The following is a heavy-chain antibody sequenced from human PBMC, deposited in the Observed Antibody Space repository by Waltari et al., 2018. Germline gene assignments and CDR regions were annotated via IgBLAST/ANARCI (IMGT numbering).Heavy chain of an antibody. CDR2: IYTSGIT. Sequence: QVQLQESGPGLVKPSQTLSLTCTVSGGSISSGSYYWSWIRQPAGKGLEWIGRIYTSGITNYNPSLKSRVTISVDTSKNQFSLKLSSVTAADTAVYYCARSGYSYGHFDYWGQGTLVTVSS. D-gene: IGHD5-18*01. V-gene: IGHV4-61*02. J-gene: IGHJ4*02. CDR3: ARSGYSYGHFDY. CDR1: GGSISSGSYY.